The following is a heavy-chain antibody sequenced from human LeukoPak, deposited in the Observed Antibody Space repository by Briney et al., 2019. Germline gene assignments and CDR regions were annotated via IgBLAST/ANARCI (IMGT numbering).Heavy chain of an antibody. D-gene: IGHD5-18*01. Sequence: GASVKVSCKASGYTFTSYDINWVRQATGQGLEWMGWMNPNSGNTGYAQKFQGRVTMTRNTSISTAYMELSSPRSEDTAVYYCARGATRKGYSYDTFPRYWGQGTLVTVSS. V-gene: IGHV1-8*01. CDR1: GYTFTSYD. CDR2: MNPNSGNT. J-gene: IGHJ4*02. CDR3: ARGATRKGYSYDTFPRY.